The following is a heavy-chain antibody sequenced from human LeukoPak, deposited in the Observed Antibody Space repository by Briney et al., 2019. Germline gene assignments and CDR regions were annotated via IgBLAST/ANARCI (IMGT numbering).Heavy chain of an antibody. CDR1: GFTFDDYG. D-gene: IGHD3-22*01. CDR3: ARVYPYYYDSSGYSEAGYFDY. J-gene: IGHJ4*02. Sequence: GGSLRLSCAASGFTFDDYGMSWVRQAPGKGLGRVSGINWNGGSTGYADSVKGRFTISRDNAKNSLYLQMNSLRAEDTALYYCARVYPYYYDSSGYSEAGYFDYWGQGTLVTVSS. V-gene: IGHV3-20*04. CDR2: INWNGGST.